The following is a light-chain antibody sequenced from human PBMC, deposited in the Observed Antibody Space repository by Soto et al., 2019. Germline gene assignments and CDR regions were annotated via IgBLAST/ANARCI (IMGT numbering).Light chain of an antibody. J-gene: IGLJ1*01. V-gene: IGLV2-11*01. CDR1: SSDVGDYDY. CDR2: DVS. Sequence: QSALTQPRPVSGSPGQSVTISCTGTSSDVGDYDYVSWYQQHPGKAPKLMIYDVSKRPSGVPDRFSGSKSGNTASLTISGLQAEDEADYYCCSYAGSYTYVFGTGTKVTV. CDR3: CSYAGSYTYV.